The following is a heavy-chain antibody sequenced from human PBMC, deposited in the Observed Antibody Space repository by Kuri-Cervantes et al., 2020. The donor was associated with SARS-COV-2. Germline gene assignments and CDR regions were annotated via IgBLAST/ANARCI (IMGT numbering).Heavy chain of an antibody. CDR2: ISGSGGST. CDR3: AKDGAVPY. Sequence: GGSLRLSCAASGFTFSSYSMNWVRQAPGKGLEWVSAISGSGGSTYYADSVKGRFTISRDNSKTTLNLQMNSLRTEDTALYYCAKDGAVPYWGQGTLVTVSS. J-gene: IGHJ4*02. D-gene: IGHD1-26*01. CDR1: GFTFSSYS. V-gene: IGHV3-23*01.